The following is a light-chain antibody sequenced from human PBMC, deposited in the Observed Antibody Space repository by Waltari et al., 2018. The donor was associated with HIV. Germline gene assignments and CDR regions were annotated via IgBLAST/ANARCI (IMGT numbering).Light chain of an antibody. CDR1: SSDVGPDNS. CDR2: DVS. V-gene: IGLV2-11*01. CDR3: CSYAGSYTRV. Sequence: SALTHPRSVSGSPRQSVTISCTVTSSDVGPDNSVSWYQQHPGKAPKVIISDVSKRPSGVPDRFSGSKSGNTASLTISGLQAEDEADYYCCSYAGSYTRVFGGGTKLTVL. J-gene: IGLJ3*02.